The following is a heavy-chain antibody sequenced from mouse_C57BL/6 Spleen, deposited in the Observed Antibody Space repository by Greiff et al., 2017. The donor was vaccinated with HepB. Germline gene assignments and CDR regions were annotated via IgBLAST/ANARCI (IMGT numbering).Heavy chain of an antibody. CDR3: ARYYGSSQAWFAY. Sequence: VQVVESGAELARPGASVKLSCKASGYTFTSYGISWVKQRTGQGLEWIGEIYPRSGNTYYNEKFKGKATLTADKSSSTAYMELRSLTSEDSAVYFCARYYGSSQAWFAYWGQGTLVTVSA. CDR2: IYPRSGNT. D-gene: IGHD1-1*01. V-gene: IGHV1-81*01. CDR1: GYTFTSYG. J-gene: IGHJ3*01.